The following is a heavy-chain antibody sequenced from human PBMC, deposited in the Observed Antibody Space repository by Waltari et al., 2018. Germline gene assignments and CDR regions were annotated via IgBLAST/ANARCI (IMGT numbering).Heavy chain of an antibody. CDR2: INSDGSST. CDR1: GFTFSSYW. V-gene: IGHV3-74*01. J-gene: IGHJ4*02. CDR3: SGYSYGGVDY. Sequence: EVQLVESGGGLVQPGGSLRLSCAASGFTFSSYWMHGVRQVPGKGLVWVSRINSDGSSTSYADSVKGRFTISRDNAKNTLYLQMNSLRAEDTAVYYCSGYSYGGVDYWGQGTLVTVSS. D-gene: IGHD5-18*01.